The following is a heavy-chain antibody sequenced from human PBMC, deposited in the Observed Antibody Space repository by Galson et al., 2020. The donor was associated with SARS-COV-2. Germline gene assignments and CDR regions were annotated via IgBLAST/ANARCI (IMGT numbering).Heavy chain of an antibody. CDR3: TRDRYCTTTTCYNWFDP. Sequence: GESLKISCEASGFMFSTFGMQWVRQAPGKGLEWMAFISFDGSNEYYADSVKGRFTVSRDNYKNTVYLHMNSVRADDTAIYYCTRDRYCTTTTCYNWFDPWGHGTLVTVSS. CDR2: ISFDGSNE. V-gene: IGHV3-33*01. D-gene: IGHD2-2*02. CDR1: GFMFSTFG. J-gene: IGHJ5*02.